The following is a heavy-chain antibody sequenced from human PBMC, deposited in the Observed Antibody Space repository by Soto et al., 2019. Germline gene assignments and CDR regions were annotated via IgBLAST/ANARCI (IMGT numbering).Heavy chain of an antibody. CDR2: ISAYNGNT. D-gene: IGHD2-8*01. J-gene: IGHJ6*02. CDR1: GYTFTSYG. Sequence: GASVKVSCKASGYTFTSYGISWVRQAPGQGLEWMGWISAYNGNTNYAQKLQGRVTMTTDTPTSTAYMELRSLRSDDTAVYYCARGPDCTNGVCYRRGHYYGMDVWGQGTTVTVSS. CDR3: ARGPDCTNGVCYRRGHYYGMDV. V-gene: IGHV1-18*04.